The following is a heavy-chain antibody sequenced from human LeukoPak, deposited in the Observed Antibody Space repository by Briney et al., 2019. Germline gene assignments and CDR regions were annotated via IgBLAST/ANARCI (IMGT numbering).Heavy chain of an antibody. J-gene: IGHJ4*02. CDR2: ISAYNGNT. CDR3: ARDYGHRNDIVVVPAADY. CDR1: GYTFTSYG. V-gene: IGHV1-18*01. Sequence: GASVKVSCKASGYTFTSYGISWVRQAPGQGLEWMGWISAYNGNTNYAQKLQGRVTMTTDTSTSTAYMELRSLRSDDTAVYYCARDYGHRNDIVVVPAADYWGQGTLVTVSS. D-gene: IGHD2-2*01.